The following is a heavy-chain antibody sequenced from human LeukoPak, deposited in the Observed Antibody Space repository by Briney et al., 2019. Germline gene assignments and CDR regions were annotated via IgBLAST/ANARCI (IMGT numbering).Heavy chain of an antibody. CDR3: AKEERYYDILTGYSSYGMDV. CDR2: ISGSGGST. J-gene: IGHJ6*02. CDR1: GFTFSRYA. D-gene: IGHD3-9*01. V-gene: IGHV3-23*01. Sequence: PGGSLRLSCAASGFTFSRYAMSWVRQAPGKGLEWVSAISGSGGSTYYADSVKGRSTISRDNSKNTLYLQMNSLRAEDTAVYYCAKEERYYDILTGYSSYGMDVWGQGTTVTVSS.